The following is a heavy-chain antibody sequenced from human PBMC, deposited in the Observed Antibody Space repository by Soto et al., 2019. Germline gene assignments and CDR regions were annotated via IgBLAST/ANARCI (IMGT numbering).Heavy chain of an antibody. J-gene: IGHJ6*02. CDR2: ISGSGGST. Sequence: EVQLLESGGGLVQPGGSLRLSCAASGFTFSSYAMSWVRQAPGKGLEWVSAISGSGGSTYYADSVKGRFTISRDNAKNTLYLQMINLRAEDTAVYYCAKDPGNWENYYYYYGIDVWGQGTTVTVSS. D-gene: IGHD7-27*01. CDR3: AKDPGNWENYYYYYGIDV. V-gene: IGHV3-23*01. CDR1: GFTFSSYA.